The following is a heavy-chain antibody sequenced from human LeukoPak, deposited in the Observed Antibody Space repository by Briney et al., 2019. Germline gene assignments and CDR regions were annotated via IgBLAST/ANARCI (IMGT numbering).Heavy chain of an antibody. Sequence: PGGSLRLSCAASGFTFSSYWMSWVRQAPGKGLEWVANIKQDGSEKYYVDSVKGRFTISRDNAKNSLYLQMNSLRAEDTAVYYCARSKIDSRLAAAGSYQYYFDYWGQGTLVTVSS. D-gene: IGHD6-13*01. CDR3: ARSKIDSRLAAAGSYQYYFDY. V-gene: IGHV3-7*01. CDR1: GFTFSSYW. CDR2: IKQDGSEK. J-gene: IGHJ4*02.